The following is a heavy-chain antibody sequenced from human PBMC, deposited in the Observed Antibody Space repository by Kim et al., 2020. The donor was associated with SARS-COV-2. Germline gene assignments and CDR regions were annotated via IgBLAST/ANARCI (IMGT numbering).Heavy chain of an antibody. CDR3: ATGVAAAGKPDDYYYYNGMDV. D-gene: IGHD6-13*01. V-gene: IGHV1-24*01. CDR1: GYTLTELS. Sequence: ASVRVSCKVSGYTLTELSMHWVRQAPGKGLEWMGGFDPEEGETIYAQKFQGRVTMTEDTSTDTAYMELSSLRSEDTAVYYRATGVAAAGKPDDYYYYNGMDVWSQGNTVTVSS. J-gene: IGHJ6*02. CDR2: FDPEEGET.